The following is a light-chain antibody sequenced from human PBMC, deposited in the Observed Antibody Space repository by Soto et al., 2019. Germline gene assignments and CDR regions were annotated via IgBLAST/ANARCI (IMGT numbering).Light chain of an antibody. Sequence: LTQPASVSGSPGQSITVSCTGTSSDVGGYNYVSWYQQHPGKAPRLLIYDVTNRPSGVSNRFSGSKSGNTASLTISGLQTEDEADYYCSSYRRGSTYVFGTRTRSPS. CDR1: SSDVGGYNY. CDR2: DVT. CDR3: SSYRRGSTYV. V-gene: IGLV2-14*03. J-gene: IGLJ1*01.